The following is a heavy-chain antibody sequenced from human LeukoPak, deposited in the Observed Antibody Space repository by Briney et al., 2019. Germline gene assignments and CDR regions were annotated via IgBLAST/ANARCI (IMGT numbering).Heavy chain of an antibody. J-gene: IGHJ6*02. CDR1: GFTFSSYA. CDR2: ISGSGGST. Sequence: GGPLRLSCAASGFTFSSYAMSWVPQAPGKGLEWVSAISGSGGSTYYADSVKGRFTISRDNSKNTLYLQMNSLRAEDTAVYYCAKDRQAELDVWGQGTTVTVSS. V-gene: IGHV3-23*01. CDR3: AKDRQAELDV.